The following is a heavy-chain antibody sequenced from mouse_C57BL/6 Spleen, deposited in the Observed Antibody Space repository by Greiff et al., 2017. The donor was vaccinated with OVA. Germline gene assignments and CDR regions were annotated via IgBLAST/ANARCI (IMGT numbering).Heavy chain of an antibody. CDR2: ISDGGSYT. CDR1: GFTFSSYA. Sequence: EVKVEESGGGLVKPGGSLKLSCAASGFTFSSYAMSWVRQTPEKRLEWVATISDGGSYTYYPDNVKGRFTISRDNAKNNLYLQMSHLKSEDTAMYYCARDLGGYYAMDYWGQGTSVTVSS. CDR3: ARDLGGYYAMDY. J-gene: IGHJ4*01. D-gene: IGHD4-1*01. V-gene: IGHV5-4*01.